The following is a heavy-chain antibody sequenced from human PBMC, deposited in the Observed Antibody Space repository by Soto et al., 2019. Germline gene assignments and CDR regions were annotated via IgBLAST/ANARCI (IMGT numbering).Heavy chain of an antibody. V-gene: IGHV4-59*01. Sequence: LSLTCTVSAASFSKYYWTWIRQPPGKGLEWIGYIYFNGNTKYNPSLEGRLTISIDTSKKEFSLKLTSVTAADAAVYYCASVTFGGIVLAHWGQGTLVTVSS. D-gene: IGHD3-16*01. CDR3: ASVTFGGIVLAH. CDR2: IYFNGNT. J-gene: IGHJ4*02. CDR1: AASFSKYY.